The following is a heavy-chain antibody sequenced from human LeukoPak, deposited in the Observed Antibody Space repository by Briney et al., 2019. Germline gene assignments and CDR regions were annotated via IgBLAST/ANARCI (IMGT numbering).Heavy chain of an antibody. CDR3: ARGEVAGYVPYY. Sequence: SETLSLTCAVYGGSFSGYYWSWIRQPPGKGLEWIGSIYYSGSAYYNPSLKSRVTISVDTSKNQFSLKLSSVTAADTAVYYCARGEVAGYVPYYWGQGTLVTVSS. J-gene: IGHJ4*02. CDR2: IYYSGSA. V-gene: IGHV4-34*01. D-gene: IGHD6-19*01. CDR1: GGSFSGYY.